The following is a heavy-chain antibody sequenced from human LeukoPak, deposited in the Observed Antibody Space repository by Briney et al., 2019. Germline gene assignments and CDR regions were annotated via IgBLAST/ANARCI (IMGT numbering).Heavy chain of an antibody. Sequence: GASVKVSRKASGGTFSSYAISWVRQAPGQGLEWMGGIIPIFGTANYAQKFQGRVTITTDESRSTAYMELSSLRSEDTAVYYCASRPFYDSSGYYSPDTYWGQGTLVTVSS. CDR1: GGTFSSYA. CDR3: ASRPFYDSSGYYSPDTY. CDR2: IIPIFGTA. V-gene: IGHV1-69*05. J-gene: IGHJ4*02. D-gene: IGHD3-22*01.